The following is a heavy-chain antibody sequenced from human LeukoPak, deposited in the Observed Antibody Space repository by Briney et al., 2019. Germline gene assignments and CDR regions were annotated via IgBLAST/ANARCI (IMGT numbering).Heavy chain of an antibody. CDR2: ITPNSGGT. CDR3: ARLEGTGYRGGWFDP. CDR1: GYTFTDYY. Sequence: ASVKVSCKASGYTFTDYYIHWVRQAPGQALEWMGWITPNSGGTNYAQKFQGRVTMTRDTSISTASLELRSLTSDDTAVYYCARLEGTGYRGGWFDPWGQGSLVTVSS. V-gene: IGHV1-2*02. D-gene: IGHD3-9*01. J-gene: IGHJ5*02.